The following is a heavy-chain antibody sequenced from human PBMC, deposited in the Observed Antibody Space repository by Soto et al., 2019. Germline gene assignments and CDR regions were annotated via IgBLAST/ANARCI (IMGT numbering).Heavy chain of an antibody. CDR1: GFTFSTYA. Sequence: EVQLLESGGGLVQPGGSLRLSCAASGFTFSTYAMTWVRQAPGKGLXXXSTLTGSGYTTYYADSVKGRFTISRDNSKNTLYLQMNSLRVEDTAVYYCAKESRYYYVSGSYLSLDYWGQGTLVTVSS. CDR2: LTGSGYTT. D-gene: IGHD3-10*01. J-gene: IGHJ4*02. CDR3: AKESRYYYVSGSYLSLDY. V-gene: IGHV3-23*01.